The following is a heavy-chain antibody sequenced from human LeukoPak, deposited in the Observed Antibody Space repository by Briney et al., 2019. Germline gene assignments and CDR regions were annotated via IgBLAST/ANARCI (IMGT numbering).Heavy chain of an antibody. Sequence: GGSLRLSCTASGFTFSGSAMHWVRQASGKGLEWVGRIRSKANSYATVYAASVEGRFTISRDDSKNTAYLRMNSLKTEDTAVYYCTSGLSVRRSNNTPVDYWGQETLVTVSS. CDR3: TSGLSVRRSNNTPVDY. CDR2: IRSKANSYAT. V-gene: IGHV3-73*01. J-gene: IGHJ4*02. D-gene: IGHD1-1*01. CDR1: GFTFSGSA.